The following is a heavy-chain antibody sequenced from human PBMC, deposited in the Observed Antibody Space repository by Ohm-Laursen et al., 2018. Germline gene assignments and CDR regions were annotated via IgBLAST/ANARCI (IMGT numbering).Heavy chain of an antibody. CDR2: IYHSGST. Sequence: GTLSLTCAVSGYSISSGYFWGWIRQPPGKGLEWIGTIYHSGSTYYNPSLKSRVTISVDTSKNQFSLKLSSVTAADTALYYCARGLWRFDPWGQGTLVTVSS. V-gene: IGHV4-38-2*01. J-gene: IGHJ5*02. CDR1: GYSISSGYF. CDR3: ARGLWRFDP.